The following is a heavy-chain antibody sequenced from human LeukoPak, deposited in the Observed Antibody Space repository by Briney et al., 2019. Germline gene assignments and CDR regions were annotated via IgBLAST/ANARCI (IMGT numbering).Heavy chain of an antibody. CDR3: AKIYCTSTDCYYDY. CDR2: IKQDGSAK. J-gene: IGHJ4*02. Sequence: GGSLRLSCAASGFTFSSYWMSWVRLAPGKGLEWVANIKQDGSAKYYMDSVKGRFTISRDSAKNSLYLQMNSLRAEDTADYYCAKIYCTSTDCYYDYWGQGTLVTVSS. D-gene: IGHD2-2*01. V-gene: IGHV3-7*01. CDR1: GFTFSSYW.